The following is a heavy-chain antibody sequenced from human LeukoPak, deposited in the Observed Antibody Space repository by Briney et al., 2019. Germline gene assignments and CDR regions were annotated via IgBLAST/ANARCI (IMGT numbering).Heavy chain of an antibody. D-gene: IGHD1-1*01. CDR3: TRVTSWRTGFDY. V-gene: IGHV3-9*01. CDR1: GFSFKAYG. CDR2: INWSSDDM. Sequence: GGSLRLSCAASGFSFKAYGMYWVRQAPGKGLEWVSGINWSSDDMDYADSVKGRFTISRDNAKNCLYLQMNSLTVEDTALYYCTRVTSWRTGFDYWGQGTLVTVSS. J-gene: IGHJ4*02.